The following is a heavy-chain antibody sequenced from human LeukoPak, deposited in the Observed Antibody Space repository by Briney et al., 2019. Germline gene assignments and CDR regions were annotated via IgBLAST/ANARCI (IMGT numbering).Heavy chain of an antibody. CDR2: ISSSAFTI. Sequence: GGSLRLSCAASGFTFSSYEMNWVRQAPGKGLEWVSYISSSAFTIYYADSAKGRFTISRDNAKNSLYLQMSSLRAEDTAVYYCARDKGGRDGYRVDAFDIWGQGTMVTVSS. D-gene: IGHD5-24*01. CDR3: ARDKGGRDGYRVDAFDI. J-gene: IGHJ3*02. CDR1: GFTFSSYE. V-gene: IGHV3-48*03.